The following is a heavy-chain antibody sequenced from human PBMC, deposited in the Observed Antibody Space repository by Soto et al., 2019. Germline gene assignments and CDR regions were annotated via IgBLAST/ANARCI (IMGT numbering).Heavy chain of an antibody. J-gene: IGHJ5*02. V-gene: IGHV3-23*01. CDR3: AKAQPFLYSSSWYRNWFDP. CDR1: GFTFSSYA. D-gene: IGHD6-13*01. Sequence: GGSLRLSCAASGFTFSSYAMSWVRQAPGKGLEWVSAISGSGGSTYYADSVKGRFTISRDNSKNTLYLQMNSLRAEDTAVYYCAKAQPFLYSSSWYRNWFDPWGQGTLVTVSS. CDR2: ISGSGGST.